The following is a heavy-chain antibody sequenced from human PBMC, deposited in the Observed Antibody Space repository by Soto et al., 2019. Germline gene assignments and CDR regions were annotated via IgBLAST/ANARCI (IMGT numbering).Heavy chain of an antibody. J-gene: IGHJ6*02. CDR1: GGSVSSGSYY. CDR2: IYYSGST. V-gene: IGHV4-61*01. CDR3: ARDEQLSDYYYYGMDV. D-gene: IGHD6-6*01. Sequence: PSEILSLTCTVSGGSVSSGSYYWSWIRQPPGKGLEWIGYIYYSGSTNYNPSLKSRVTISVDTSKNQFSLKLSSVTAADTAVYYCARDEQLSDYYYYGMDVWGQGTTVTVSS.